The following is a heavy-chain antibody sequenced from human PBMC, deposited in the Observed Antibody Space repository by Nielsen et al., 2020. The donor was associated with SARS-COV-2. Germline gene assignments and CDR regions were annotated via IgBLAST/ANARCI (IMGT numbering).Heavy chain of an antibody. V-gene: IGHV3-48*02. CDR1: GFTFSASG. J-gene: IGHJ6*03. CDR2: INGGETHV. D-gene: IGHD2-2*01. CDR3: ARQTVSSYQLLRKYYYYIDV. Sequence: GESLKISCAASGFTFSASGMNWVRQAPGRGLEWISYINGGETHVYYAASVKGRFTIFRDNAKNALYLQMNNLRDDDTAVYYCARQTVSSYQLLRKYYYYIDVWGKGTTVTVSS.